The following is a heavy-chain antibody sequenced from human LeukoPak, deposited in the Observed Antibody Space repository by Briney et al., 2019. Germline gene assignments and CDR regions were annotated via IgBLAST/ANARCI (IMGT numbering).Heavy chain of an antibody. CDR3: ARDLGGSYDEGAFDI. V-gene: IGHV3-53*05. CDR2: IYSGVST. Sequence: VIYSGVSTYYADSVRGRFTISRDNSKNTLYLQMNSLRAEDTAVYYCARDLGGSYDEGAFDIWGQGTMVTVSS. D-gene: IGHD1-26*01. J-gene: IGHJ3*02.